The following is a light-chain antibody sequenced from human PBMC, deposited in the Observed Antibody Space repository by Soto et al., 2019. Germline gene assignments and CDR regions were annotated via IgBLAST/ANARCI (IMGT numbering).Light chain of an antibody. CDR3: RSYTDSNNDV. V-gene: IGLV2-14*02. CDR1: SSDIGTYNF. CDR2: DDV. J-gene: IGLJ1*01. Sequence: QSVLTQPASVSGSPGQSITISCTGTSSDIGTYNFVSWYQQRTAKAPKFIIYDDVRRPSGVSNRFSGSKSGNTASLTISVLQAEDEAVYYCRSYTDSNNDVFGTGKKATVL.